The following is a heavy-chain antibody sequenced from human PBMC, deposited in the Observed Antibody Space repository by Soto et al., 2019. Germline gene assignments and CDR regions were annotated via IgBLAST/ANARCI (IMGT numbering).Heavy chain of an antibody. CDR2: INAGNGNT. J-gene: IGHJ4*02. Sequence: ASVTVSSNPSEYTFTSHAMHLMRQAPGQRLEWMGWINAGNGNTKYSQKFQGRVTITRDTSASTAYMELNSLKIEDTAVYYCTTDLLGRENYWGQGTLVTVSS. CDR3: TTDLLGRENY. D-gene: IGHD1-26*01. CDR1: EYTFTSHA. V-gene: IGHV1-3*01.